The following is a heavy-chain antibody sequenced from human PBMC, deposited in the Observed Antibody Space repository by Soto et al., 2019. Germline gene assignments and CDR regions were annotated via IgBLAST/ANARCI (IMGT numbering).Heavy chain of an antibody. V-gene: IGHV4-59*11. D-gene: IGHD1-1*01. CDR3: ARAAIHAHQLEGQLPTSQTLDY. Sequence: SETLSLTCAVSGSPISDHYWSWFRQAPGQGLEWVGYIYYTGTTTYNPPLKSRVTISVDTSKNQFSLRLTSMTAADTAVYYCARAAIHAHQLEGQLPTSQTLDYWGQGTLVTVSS. J-gene: IGHJ4*02. CDR2: IYYTGTT. CDR1: GSPISDHY.